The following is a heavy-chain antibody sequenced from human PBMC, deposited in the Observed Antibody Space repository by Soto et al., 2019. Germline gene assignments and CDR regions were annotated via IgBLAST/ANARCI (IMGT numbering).Heavy chain of an antibody. CDR3: ARDADCSSTSCFDY. Sequence: GGSLRLSCAASGFTFSSYAMHWVRQAPGKGLEWVAVISYDGSNKYYADSVKGRFTISRDNSKNTLYLQMNSLRAEDTAVYYCARDADCSSTSCFDYWGQGTLVTVSS. D-gene: IGHD2-2*01. J-gene: IGHJ4*02. V-gene: IGHV3-30-3*01. CDR1: GFTFSSYA. CDR2: ISYDGSNK.